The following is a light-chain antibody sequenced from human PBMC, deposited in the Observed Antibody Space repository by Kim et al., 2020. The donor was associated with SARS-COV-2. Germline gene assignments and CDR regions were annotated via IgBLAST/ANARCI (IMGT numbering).Light chain of an antibody. Sequence: EIVLTQSPATLSLSPGERATLSCGASQSVSSGYLAWYQQKPGLAPRLLIYEASIRATGIPDRFSGSGSGTDFTLTVSRLEPEDFAVYYCQQYSSSPLTFGGGTKLEIK. CDR2: EAS. V-gene: IGKV3D-20*01. CDR3: QQYSSSPLT. J-gene: IGKJ4*01. CDR1: QSVSSGY.